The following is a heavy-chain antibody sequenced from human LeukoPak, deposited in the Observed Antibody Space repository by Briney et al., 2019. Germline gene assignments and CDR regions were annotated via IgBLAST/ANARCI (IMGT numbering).Heavy chain of an antibody. CDR1: GGTFSSYA. V-gene: IGHV1-69*13. J-gene: IGHJ4*02. Sequence: GASVKVSCKASGGTFSSYAISWVRQAPGQGLEWMGGIIPIFGTANYAQEFQGRVTITADESTSTAYMELSSLRSEDTAVYYCARGFSGYPTGYFDYWGQGTLVTVSS. D-gene: IGHD5-12*01. CDR3: ARGFSGYPTGYFDY. CDR2: IIPIFGTA.